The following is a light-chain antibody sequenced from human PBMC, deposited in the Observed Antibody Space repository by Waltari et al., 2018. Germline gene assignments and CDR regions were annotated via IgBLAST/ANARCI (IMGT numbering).Light chain of an antibody. CDR2: DAS. V-gene: IGKV1-12*01. J-gene: IGKJ1*01. CDR1: QGISSR. Sequence: DIQMTQSPSSVSAFVGDRVTLTCRASQGISSRLAWYQQKPGKAPKLLIYDASSWHSGVPSRFSGSGSGTDFTLTIRSLQPEDFATYYCQQVNSFPRTFGQGTKVEVK. CDR3: QQVNSFPRT.